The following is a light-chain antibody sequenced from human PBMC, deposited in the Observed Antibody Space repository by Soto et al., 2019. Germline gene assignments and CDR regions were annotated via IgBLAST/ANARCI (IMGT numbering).Light chain of an antibody. CDR1: SSDIGGYNY. V-gene: IGLV2-14*03. CDR3: SSYTSTSTLYV. CDR2: DVA. Sequence: QSVLTQPASVSGSPGQSITISCTGTSSDIGGYNYVSRYRQHPGKAPELMIYDVANRPSGVSDRFSGSKSGNTASLTISGLQTEDEADYYCSSYTSTSTLYVFGTGTRVTVL. J-gene: IGLJ1*01.